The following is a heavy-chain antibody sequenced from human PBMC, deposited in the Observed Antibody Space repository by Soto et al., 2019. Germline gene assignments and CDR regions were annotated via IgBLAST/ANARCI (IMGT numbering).Heavy chain of an antibody. J-gene: IGHJ6*02. V-gene: IGHV3-30*04. D-gene: IGHD3-10*01. CDR1: GFTFSNYA. CDR2: ISYDGRNK. Sequence: GGSLRLSCAASGFTFSNYAMHWVRQAPGKGLEWVAVISYDGRNKYYADSVKGRFTISRDNSKNTLYLQMNSLRAEDTAIYYCARVSYYGSGSYYNLYYYYGMDVWGQGTTVTVSS. CDR3: ARVSYYGSGSYYNLYYYYGMDV.